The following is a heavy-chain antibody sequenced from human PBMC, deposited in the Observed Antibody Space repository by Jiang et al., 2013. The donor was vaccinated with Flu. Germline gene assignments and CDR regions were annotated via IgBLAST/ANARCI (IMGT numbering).Heavy chain of an antibody. CDR1: GFTFSSYA. J-gene: IGHJ4*02. CDR3: ARDQGDDSSGYDY. V-gene: IGHV3-30-3*01. D-gene: IGHD3-22*01. Sequence: VQLLESGGGVVQPGRSLRLSCAASGFTFSSYAMHWVRQAPGKGLEWVAVISYDGSNKYYADSVKGRFTISRDNSKNTLYLQMNSLRAEDTAVYYCARDQGDDSSGYDYWARERWSPSPQ. CDR2: ISYDGSNK.